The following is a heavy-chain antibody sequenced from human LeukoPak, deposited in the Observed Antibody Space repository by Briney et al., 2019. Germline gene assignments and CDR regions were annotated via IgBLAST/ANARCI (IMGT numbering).Heavy chain of an antibody. J-gene: IGHJ3*02. CDR1: GGSISSYY. CDR2: IYTSGST. V-gene: IGHV4-4*07. Sequence: SETLSLTCTVSGGSISSYYWSWIRQPAGKGLEWIGRIYTSGSTNYNPSLKSRVTMSVDTSKNQFSLKLSSVTAADTAVYYCARGGYCSSTSCRGAFDIWGQGTMVTVSS. D-gene: IGHD2-2*01. CDR3: ARGGYCSSTSCRGAFDI.